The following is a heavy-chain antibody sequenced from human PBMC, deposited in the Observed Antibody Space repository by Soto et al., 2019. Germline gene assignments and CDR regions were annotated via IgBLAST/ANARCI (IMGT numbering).Heavy chain of an antibody. V-gene: IGHV1-8*01. CDR2: MNPNSGNT. Sequence: QVQLVQSGAEVKKPGASVKVSCKASGYTFTSYDINWVRQATGQGLEWMGWMNPNSGNTGYAQKFQSRVNMTRNNSTRTAYMELSSLRAEDTAVYDWAREKYSYGMDVWGQGTTVTVSS. J-gene: IGHJ6*02. CDR3: AREKYSYGMDV. CDR1: GYTFTSYD.